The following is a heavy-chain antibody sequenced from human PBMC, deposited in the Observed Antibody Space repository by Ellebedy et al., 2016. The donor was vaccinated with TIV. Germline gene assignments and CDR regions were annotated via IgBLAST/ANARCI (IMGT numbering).Heavy chain of an antibody. CDR2: IWTDGVGK. D-gene: IGHD3-10*01. CDR1: GFTFSDHG. CDR3: AKDWDLFN. Sequence: PGGSLRLSCTASGFTFSDHGLHWVRQAPGKGLEWMAFIWTDGVGKYYADSVKGRFTVSRDNSKNTLYLQMNGLRVEDTAVYYCAKDWDLFNWGQGTLVTVSS. J-gene: IGHJ4*02. V-gene: IGHV3-30*02.